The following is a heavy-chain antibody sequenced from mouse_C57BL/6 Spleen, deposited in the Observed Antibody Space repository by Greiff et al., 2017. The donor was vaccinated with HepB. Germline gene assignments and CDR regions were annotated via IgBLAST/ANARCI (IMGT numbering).Heavy chain of an antibody. D-gene: IGHD1-1*01. CDR1: GYTFTSYW. CDR3: ARSTTTVVGMDY. Sequence: QVQLQQPGTELVKPGASVKLSCKASGYTFTSYWMHWVKQRPGQGLEWIGNINPSNGGTNYNEKFKSKATLTVDKSSSTAYMQLSSLTSEDSAVYYYARSTTTVVGMDYWGQGTSVTVSS. V-gene: IGHV1-53*01. CDR2: INPSNGGT. J-gene: IGHJ4*01.